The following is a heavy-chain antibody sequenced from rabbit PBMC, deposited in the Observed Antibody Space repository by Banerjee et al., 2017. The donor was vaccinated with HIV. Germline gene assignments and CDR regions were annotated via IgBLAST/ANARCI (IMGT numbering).Heavy chain of an antibody. CDR2: T. CDR3: ARDPYGVSGL. D-gene: IGHD2-1*01. J-gene: IGHJ6*01. Sequence: TYYASWAKGRFTITRSTSLNTLTLQLNSLTAADTATYFCARDPYGVSGLWGPGTLVTVS. V-gene: IGHV1S47*01.